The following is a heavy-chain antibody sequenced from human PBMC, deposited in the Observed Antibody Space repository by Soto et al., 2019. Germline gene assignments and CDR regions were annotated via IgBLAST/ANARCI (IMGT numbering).Heavy chain of an antibody. V-gene: IGHV2-70*01. J-gene: IGHJ4*02. CDR1: GFSLSRKGMS. CDR2: IDWEEEK. D-gene: IGHD1-7*01. CDR3: TRSNNWNYEYYFDY. Sequence: SGPTLVNPKQTLILTCAFSGFSLSRKGMSVSWIRQPPGKALEFLALIDWEEEKFSSPSLRTRLTVSKDTSKGQVVLTLTNVDPVDTATYYCTRSNNWNYEYYFDYWGQGTLVTVSS.